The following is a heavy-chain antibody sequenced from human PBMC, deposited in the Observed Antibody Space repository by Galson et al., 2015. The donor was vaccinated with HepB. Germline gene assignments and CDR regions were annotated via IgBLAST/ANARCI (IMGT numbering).Heavy chain of an antibody. CDR2: ISAHSGNT. CDR3: ARETRDYYYGMDV. Sequence: SVKVSCKASGYTFSSYGLSWVRQAPGQGLEWMGWISAHSGNTNYAQKLQGRVTMTTDTSTSTAYMELRSLTSDDTAVYYCARETRDYYYGMDVWGQGTTVTVSS. CDR1: GYTFSSYG. J-gene: IGHJ6*02. V-gene: IGHV1-18*01.